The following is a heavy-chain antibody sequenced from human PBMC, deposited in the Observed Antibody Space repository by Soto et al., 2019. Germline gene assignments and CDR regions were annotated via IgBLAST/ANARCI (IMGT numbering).Heavy chain of an antibody. Sequence: QVQLQESGPGLVKPSQTLSLTCTVSGGSISSGGYYWSWIRQHPGKGLEWIGYIYYSGSTYYNPSLKSRVTISVDTSKNQFSLKLSSVTAADTAVYYCARVTVGYSGHPYYFDYWGQGTLVTVSS. CDR3: ARVTVGYSGHPYYFDY. D-gene: IGHD5-12*01. V-gene: IGHV4-31*03. CDR1: GGSISSGGYY. CDR2: IYYSGST. J-gene: IGHJ4*02.